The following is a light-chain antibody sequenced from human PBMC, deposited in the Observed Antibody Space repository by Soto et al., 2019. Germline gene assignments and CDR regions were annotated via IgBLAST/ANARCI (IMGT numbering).Light chain of an antibody. CDR2: GSS. CDR3: HQYDNRPRT. J-gene: IGKJ1*01. Sequence: EIVMTQSPATLSVSPGERATLSCRASQSVNSNLAWYQQKRGQGPRLLISGSSTRATGIPARFSGSGSGTEFTLTISSLQSEDFAVYYCHQYDNRPRTFGQGTKVEIK. CDR1: QSVNSN. V-gene: IGKV3-15*01.